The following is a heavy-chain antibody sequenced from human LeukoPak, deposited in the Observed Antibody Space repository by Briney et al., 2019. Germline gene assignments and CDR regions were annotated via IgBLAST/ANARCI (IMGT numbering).Heavy chain of an antibody. J-gene: IGHJ3*02. CDR3: AAERGWKRAVADPDAFDI. V-gene: IGHV3-48*04. Sequence: GGSLRLSCAASGFTFSSYGMHWVRQAPGKGLEWVSYISSSSSTIYYADSVKGRFTISRDNAKNSLYLQMNSLRAEGTAVYYCAAERGWKRAVADPDAFDIWGQGTMVTVSS. CDR2: ISSSSSTI. CDR1: GFTFSSYG. D-gene: IGHD6-19*01.